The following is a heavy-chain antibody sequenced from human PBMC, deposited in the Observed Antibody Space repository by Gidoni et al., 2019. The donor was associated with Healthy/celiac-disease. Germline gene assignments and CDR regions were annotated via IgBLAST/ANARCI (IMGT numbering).Heavy chain of an antibody. D-gene: IGHD6-13*01. Sequence: QVQLVASGGGLVKPGGSLRLSCAASGFTFSDYYMIWIRQAPGKGLEWGSYISSSGSTIYYADSVKGRFTIYRDNAKNSLYLQMNSLRAEDTAVYYCARDTSSWYRDYYYYGMDVWGQGTTVTVSS. V-gene: IGHV3-11*01. J-gene: IGHJ6*02. CDR3: ARDTSSWYRDYYYYGMDV. CDR1: GFTFSDYY. CDR2: ISSSGSTI.